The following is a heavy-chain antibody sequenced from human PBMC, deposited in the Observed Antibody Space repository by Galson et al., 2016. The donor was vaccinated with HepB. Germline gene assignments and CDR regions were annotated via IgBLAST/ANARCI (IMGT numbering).Heavy chain of an antibody. CDR3: AKDRGSAYYYYGMDV. Sequence: WVRQAPGKGLEWVSAISGSGGNTNYADSVRGRFTISRDNSKNTLYLQMNSLRAEDTAVYYCAKDRGSAYYYYGMDVWGQGTTVTVSS. J-gene: IGHJ6*02. CDR2: ISGSGGNT. V-gene: IGHV3-23*01. D-gene: IGHD3-10*01.